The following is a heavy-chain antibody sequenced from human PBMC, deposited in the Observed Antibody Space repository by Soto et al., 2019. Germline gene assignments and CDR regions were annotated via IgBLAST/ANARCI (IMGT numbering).Heavy chain of an antibody. CDR2: ISYDGSNK. V-gene: IGHV3-30*04. CDR1: GFTFSSYA. J-gene: IGHJ4*02. Sequence: GESLKISCAASGFTFSSYAMHWVRQAPGKGLEWVAVISYDGSNKYYADSVKGRFTISRDNSKNTLYLQMNSLRAEDTAVYYCASSEVLTGYYDYWGQGTLVTVSS. D-gene: IGHD3-9*01. CDR3: ASSEVLTGYYDY.